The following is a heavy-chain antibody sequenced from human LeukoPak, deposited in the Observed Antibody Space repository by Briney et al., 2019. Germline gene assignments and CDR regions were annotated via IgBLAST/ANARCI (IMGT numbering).Heavy chain of an antibody. D-gene: IGHD6-19*01. Sequence: GGSLRLSCAASGFTFSSYGMHWVRPAPGKGLEWVAFIRYDGTNKYYADSVKGRFTISRDTSKNTLYLQMNSLRTEDTAVYYCAKDLGSSGCFDHWGQGTLVTVSS. CDR3: AKDLGSSGCFDH. V-gene: IGHV3-30*02. CDR2: IRYDGTNK. J-gene: IGHJ4*02. CDR1: GFTFSSYG.